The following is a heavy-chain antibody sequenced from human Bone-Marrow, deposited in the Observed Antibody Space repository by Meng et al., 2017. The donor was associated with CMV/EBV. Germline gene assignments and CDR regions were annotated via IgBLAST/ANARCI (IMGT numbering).Heavy chain of an antibody. V-gene: IGHV5-51*01. CDR2: IYPGDSDT. D-gene: IGHD3-22*01. CDR3: ASIQGYYYDGSGSLGAKAFDI. Sequence: GESLKISCKGSGYSFTSYWIGWVRQMPGKGLEWMGIIYPGDSDTRYSPSFQGQVTISADKSISTAYLQWSSLKASDTAMYYCASIQGYYYDGSGSLGAKAFDIWGQGTMVTVSS. CDR1: GYSFTSYW. J-gene: IGHJ3*02.